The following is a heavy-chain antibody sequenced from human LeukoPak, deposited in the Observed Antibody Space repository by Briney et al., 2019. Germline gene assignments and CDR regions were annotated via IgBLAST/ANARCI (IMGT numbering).Heavy chain of an antibody. D-gene: IGHD2-2*03. CDR1: GGTFSSYA. J-gene: IGHJ6*03. CDR2: IIPIFGTA. Sequence: GASVKVSCKASGGTFSSYAISWVRQAPGQGLEWMGRIIPIFGTANYAQKFQGRVTITTDESTSTAYMELSSLRSEDTAVYYCARDQLDIVLVPAAMRDYYYYMDVWGKGTTVTVSS. CDR3: ARDQLDIVLVPAAMRDYYYYMDV. V-gene: IGHV1-69*05.